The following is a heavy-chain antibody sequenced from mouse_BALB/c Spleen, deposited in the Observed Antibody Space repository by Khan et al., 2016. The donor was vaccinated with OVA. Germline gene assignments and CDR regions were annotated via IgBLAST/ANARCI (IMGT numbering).Heavy chain of an antibody. CDR1: GFTFSNYG. J-gene: IGHJ3*01. CDR3: ARDDGFAY. CDR2: ISSGDTT. D-gene: IGHD2-12*01. Sequence: EVELVESGGGLVKPAGSLKLSCAVSGFTFSNYGVSWVRQTPEKRLEWVASISSGDTTYYPDSVKGRFTISRDNARNILYLQMSSLRSEDTAMYYCARDDGFAYWGQGTLVTVSA. V-gene: IGHV5-6-5*01.